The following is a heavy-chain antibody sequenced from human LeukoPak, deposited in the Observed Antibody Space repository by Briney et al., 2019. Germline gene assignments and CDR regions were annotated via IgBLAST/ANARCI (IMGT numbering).Heavy chain of an antibody. CDR1: GYTFTGHY. V-gene: IGHV1-2*06. Sequence: GASVKVSCKASGYTFTGHYMHWVRQAPGQGLEWMGRINPNSGGANYAQKFQGRVTMTRDTSISTAYMELSGLRSDDTAVYYCARDREVGPTDDAFDIWGQGTRVIVSS. CDR3: ARDREVGPTDDAFDI. D-gene: IGHD1-26*01. CDR2: INPNSGGA. J-gene: IGHJ3*02.